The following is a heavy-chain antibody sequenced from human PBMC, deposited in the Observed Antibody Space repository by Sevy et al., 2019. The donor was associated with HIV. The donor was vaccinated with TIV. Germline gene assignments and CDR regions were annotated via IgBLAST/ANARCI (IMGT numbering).Heavy chain of an antibody. CDR1: GFTFSSYW. Sequence: GGSLRLSCAASGFTFSSYWMSWVRQAPGKGLEWVANIKQDGSGKYHVDSVKGRFTISRDNAKNSLYLQMNSLRAEDTAVYYCARGEPGIAAAGTDYWGQGTLVTVSS. CDR2: IKQDGSGK. V-gene: IGHV3-7*01. J-gene: IGHJ4*02. CDR3: ARGEPGIAAAGTDY. D-gene: IGHD6-13*01.